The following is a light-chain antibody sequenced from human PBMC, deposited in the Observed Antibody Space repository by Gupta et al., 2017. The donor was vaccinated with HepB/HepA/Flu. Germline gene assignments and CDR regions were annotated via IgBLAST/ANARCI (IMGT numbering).Light chain of an antibody. J-gene: IGKJ5*01. CDR1: QSLLHRNGYNY. CDR3: MQALQTPRT. Sequence: DIGMLKPPLSLPVTPGEPPSISCRSSQSLLHRNGYNYLDWYLQKPGQSPQLLIYLGSNRASGVPDRFSGSGSGTDFTLKISRVEAEDVGVYYCMQALQTPRTFGQGTRLEIK. V-gene: IGKV2-28*01. CDR2: LGS.